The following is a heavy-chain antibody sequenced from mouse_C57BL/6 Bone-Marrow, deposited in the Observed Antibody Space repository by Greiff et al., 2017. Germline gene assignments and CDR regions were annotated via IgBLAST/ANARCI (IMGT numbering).Heavy chain of an antibody. CDR1: GFNIKNTY. Sequence: QVQLQQSVAELVRPGASVKLSCTASGFNIKNTYMHWVKQRPEQGLEWIGEIYPRSGNTYYNEKFKGKATLTADKSSSTAYMELRSLTSEDSAVYFCARRDYVDYWGQGTTLTVSS. V-gene: IGHV1-81*01. D-gene: IGHD2-4*01. J-gene: IGHJ2*01. CDR2: IYPRSGNT. CDR3: ARRDYVDY.